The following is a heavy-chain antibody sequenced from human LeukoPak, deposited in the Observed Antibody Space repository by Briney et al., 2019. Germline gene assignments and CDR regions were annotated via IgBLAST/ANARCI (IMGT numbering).Heavy chain of an antibody. CDR2: IYPGGDT. V-gene: IGHV3-53*01. CDR3: AREVGSGSYLAHTFDI. Sequence: GGSLRLSCAASGFTVSRYFMTWVRQAPGKGLEWVSPIYPGGDTYYPDSVRGRFTISRDNSKNTLYLQMNSLRAEDTAVYYCAREVGSGSYLAHTFDIWGQGTMVTVSS. D-gene: IGHD1-26*01. CDR1: GFTVSRYF. J-gene: IGHJ3*02.